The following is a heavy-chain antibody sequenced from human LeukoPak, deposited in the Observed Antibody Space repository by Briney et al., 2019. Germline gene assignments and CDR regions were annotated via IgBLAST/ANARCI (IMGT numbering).Heavy chain of an antibody. J-gene: IGHJ4*02. CDR3: ARSEVWEVVSSDY. D-gene: IGHD3-22*01. CDR2: ISAYNGNT. V-gene: IGHV1-18*01. CDR1: GYTFTSYD. Sequence: ASVKVPCKASGYTFTSYDINWVRQATGQGLEWMGWISAYNGNTNYAQKLQGRVTMTTDTSTSTAYMELRSLRSDDTAVYYCARSEVWEVVSSDYWGQGTLVTVSS.